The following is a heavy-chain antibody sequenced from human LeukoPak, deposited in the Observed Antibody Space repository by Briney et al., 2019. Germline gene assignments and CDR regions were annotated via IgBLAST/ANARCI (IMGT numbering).Heavy chain of an antibody. CDR3: ARSHGSGSYYHMDV. CDR2: IFYSVST. D-gene: IGHD3-10*01. J-gene: IGHJ6*03. V-gene: IGHV4-59*01. CDR1: GGSISGYY. Sequence: SETLSLTCTVSGGSISGYYWSWIRQPPGEGLEWIGYIFYSVSTSYNPSLKRRVTVSLNPSKNQFPLALDSVAAADTAVYSCARSHGSGSYYHMDVWGTGTTVTVSS.